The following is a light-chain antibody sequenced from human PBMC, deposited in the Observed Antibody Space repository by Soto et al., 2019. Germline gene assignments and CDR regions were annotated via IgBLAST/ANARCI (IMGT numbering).Light chain of an antibody. CDR2: NVS. J-gene: IGLJ2*01. CDR3: CSYACNYTVG. Sequence: QSVLAQPRSVSESPGQSITISCTGTSRDVGGYNYVSWYQQHPGKAPKLTIHNVSKRPSGVPDRFSGSKSGNTASLTISGLQAEDEADYYCCSYACNYTVGVGGGTKVTV. V-gene: IGLV2-11*01. CDR1: SRDVGGYNY.